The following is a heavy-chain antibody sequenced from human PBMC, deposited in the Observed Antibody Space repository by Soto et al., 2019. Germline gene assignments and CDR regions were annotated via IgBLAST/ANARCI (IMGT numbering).Heavy chain of an antibody. V-gene: IGHV3-21*01. CDR2: ISSSSSYI. D-gene: IGHD6-13*01. CDR3: ARARRIAAAGTGGWFDP. CDR1: GFTFSSYS. Sequence: EVQLVESGGGLVKPGGSLRLSCAASGFTFSSYSMNWVRQAPGKGLEWVSSISSSSSYIYYADSVKGRFTISRDNAKNPLYLQMNSLRAEDTAVYYCARARRIAAAGTGGWFDPWGQGTLVTVSS. J-gene: IGHJ5*02.